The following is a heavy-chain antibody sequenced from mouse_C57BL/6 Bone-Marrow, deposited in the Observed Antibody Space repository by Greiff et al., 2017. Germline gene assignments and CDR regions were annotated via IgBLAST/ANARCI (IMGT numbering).Heavy chain of an antibody. CDR2: ISSGGSYT. Sequence: EVQLVESGGDLVKPGGSLKLSCAAPGFTFSSYGMSWVRQTPDKRLEWVATISSGGSYTYYPDSVKGRFTISRDNAKNTLYLQMSSLKSEDTAMYYCASRRGYFDYWGQGTTLTVSS. V-gene: IGHV5-6*01. CDR1: GFTFSSYG. CDR3: ASRRGYFDY. J-gene: IGHJ2*01.